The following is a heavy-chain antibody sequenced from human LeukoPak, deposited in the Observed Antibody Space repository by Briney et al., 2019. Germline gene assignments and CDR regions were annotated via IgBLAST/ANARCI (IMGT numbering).Heavy chain of an antibody. CDR3: ARPLYSSSSGSDY. V-gene: IGHV3-74*01. D-gene: IGHD6-6*01. CDR2: IMSDGRST. Sequence: GGSLRLSCAASGFTFTTYGMHWVRQAPGKGLVWVSRIMSDGRSTYADSVKGRFTISRDNAKNSLYLQINSLRAEDTAVYYCARPLYSSSSGSDYWGQGTLVTVSS. J-gene: IGHJ4*02. CDR1: GFTFTTYG.